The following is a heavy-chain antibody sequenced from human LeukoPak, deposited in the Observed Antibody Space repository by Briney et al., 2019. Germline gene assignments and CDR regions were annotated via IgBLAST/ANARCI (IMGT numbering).Heavy chain of an antibody. J-gene: IGHJ6*02. CDR1: GGSISYYY. V-gene: IGHV4-59*13. CDR2: IYYSGTT. D-gene: IGHD4-17*01. CDR3: AREDPQTTVPEGMDV. Sequence: SETLSLTCTVSGGSISYYYWRWIRQSPGKGLEWIGYIYYSGTTNYNPSLKSRVTISVVTSKNQFSLQLRSVTAADTAVYYCAREDPQTTVPEGMDVWGQGTTVTVSS.